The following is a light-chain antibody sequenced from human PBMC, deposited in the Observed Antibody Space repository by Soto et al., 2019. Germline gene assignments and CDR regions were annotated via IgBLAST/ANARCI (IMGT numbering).Light chain of an antibody. CDR1: SGHSSHI. CDR2: VEGDGNY. J-gene: IGLJ3*02. V-gene: IGLV4-60*03. CDR3: EDWDSNTGV. Sequence: QSVLTQSSSASAALGSSVKLTCTLNSGHSSHIIAWHQQQPGKAPRYLMKVEGDGNYNKGAGVPDRCSGSSSAANRYLTVSNLESEDEADYYCEDWDSNTGVFGEGTKLTVL.